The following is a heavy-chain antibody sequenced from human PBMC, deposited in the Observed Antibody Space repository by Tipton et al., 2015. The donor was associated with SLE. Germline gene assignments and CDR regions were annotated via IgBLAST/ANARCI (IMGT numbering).Heavy chain of an antibody. V-gene: IGHV4-59*01. D-gene: IGHD3-10*01. Sequence: TLSLTCTVSGGSISSYYWSWIRQPPGKGLEWIGYIYYSGSTNYNPSLKSRVTISVATSKNLFSLKLSSVNAADTAVYYCARVRVRGYFQHWGQGTLVTVSS. J-gene: IGHJ1*01. CDR1: GGSISSYY. CDR3: ARVRVRGYFQH. CDR2: IYYSGST.